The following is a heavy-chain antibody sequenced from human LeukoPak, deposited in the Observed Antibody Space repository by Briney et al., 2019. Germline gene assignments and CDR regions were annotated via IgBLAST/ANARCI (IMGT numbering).Heavy chain of an antibody. D-gene: IGHD3-9*01. CDR1: GFTFSSYS. J-gene: IGHJ3*02. Sequence: GGSLRLSCAASGFTFSSYSMNWVRQAPGKGLEWVSSISSSSSYIYYADSVKGRFTISRDNAKNSLYLQMNSLRAEDTAVYYCAREYYDILTGPTYAFDIWGQGTMVTVSS. CDR3: AREYYDILTGPTYAFDI. CDR2: ISSSSSYI. V-gene: IGHV3-21*01.